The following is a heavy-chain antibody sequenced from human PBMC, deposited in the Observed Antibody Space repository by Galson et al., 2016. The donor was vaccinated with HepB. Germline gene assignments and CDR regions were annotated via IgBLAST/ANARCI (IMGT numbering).Heavy chain of an antibody. CDR1: GFTFSDYG. CDR2: VSHDGRNN. Sequence: SLRLSCAASGFTFSDYGIHWVRQAPGKGLEWVAGVSHDGRNNYYAASVKGRFTISRDYAKNSLYLQMSSLRAEDTAVYYCASEPTKSNEGYWGQGTLVTVSS. J-gene: IGHJ4*02. V-gene: IGHV3-33*08. CDR3: ASEPTKSNEGY. D-gene: IGHD1-1*01.